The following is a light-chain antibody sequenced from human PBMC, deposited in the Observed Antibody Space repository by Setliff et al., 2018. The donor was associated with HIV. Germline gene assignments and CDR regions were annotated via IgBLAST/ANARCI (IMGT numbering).Light chain of an antibody. CDR2: DVS. CDR3: SSYTNTPLYV. CDR1: SSDVGGYNF. Sequence: QSALTQPASVSGSPGQSITISCTGTSSDVGGYNFVSWYQQHPGKAPKLMIYDVSNRTSGVSNRFSGSKSGNTASLTISGLQAEDGADYYCSSYTNTPLYVFGTGTKVTVL. V-gene: IGLV2-14*03. J-gene: IGLJ1*01.